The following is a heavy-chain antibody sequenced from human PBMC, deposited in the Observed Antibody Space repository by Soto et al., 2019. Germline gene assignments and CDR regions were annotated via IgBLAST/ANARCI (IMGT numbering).Heavy chain of an antibody. CDR1: GYTFTSYD. J-gene: IGHJ6*03. CDR2: MNPNSGNT. Sequence: ASVKVSCKASGYTFTSYDINWVRQATGQGLEWMGWMNPNSGNTGYAQKFQGRVTMTRNTSISTAYMELSSLRSEDTAVYYCAISFCLSTCGYGYYYYYMAVWGKGTAVTVS. V-gene: IGHV1-8*01. CDR3: AISFCLSTCGYGYYYYYMAV. D-gene: IGHD2-2*01.